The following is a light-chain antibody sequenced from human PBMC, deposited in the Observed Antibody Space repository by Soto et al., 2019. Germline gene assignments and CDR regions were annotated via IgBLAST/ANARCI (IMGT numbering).Light chain of an antibody. Sequence: IVLTQSPGTLSLSPGERATLSCKASQSVNSNYLAWYQQKPGQAPRLLIYGASSRATGIPDRFSGSGSGTDFTLTISRLEPEDFAVYSCQQYGSSPTFGQGTKVDIK. CDR2: GAS. J-gene: IGKJ1*01. V-gene: IGKV3-20*01. CDR1: QSVNSNY. CDR3: QQYGSSPT.